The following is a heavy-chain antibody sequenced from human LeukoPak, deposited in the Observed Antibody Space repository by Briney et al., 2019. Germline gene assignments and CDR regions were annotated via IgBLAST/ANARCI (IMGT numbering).Heavy chain of an antibody. D-gene: IGHD2-8*01. V-gene: IGHV3-30*02. Sequence: PGGSLRLSCTVSGFPFTDYVIHWVRQAPGKGLEWVALIKDDGNNKFYADSVKGRSTLSKDNSKNTLYLQMNSLRPEDTAIYYCAQDHTYALHMWGQGTMVTVSS. CDR1: GFPFTDYV. CDR3: AQDHTYALHM. CDR2: IKDDGNNK. J-gene: IGHJ3*02.